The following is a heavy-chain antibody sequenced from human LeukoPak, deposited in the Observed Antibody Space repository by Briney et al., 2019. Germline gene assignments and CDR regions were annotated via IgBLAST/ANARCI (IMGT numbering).Heavy chain of an antibody. CDR2: AFHNGNT. J-gene: IGHJ4*02. CDR1: RGFISGGGYY. Sequence: PSQTLSLSCTVSRGFISGGGYYWGWIRQPPGKGLEWIGYAFHNGNTYYNPSLKSRVTISVDESKNQFSLKLSSVTAADTAVYYCARSLPYSSGWYDYWGQGTLVTVSS. V-gene: IGHV4-30-2*02. D-gene: IGHD6-19*01. CDR3: ARSLPYSSGWYDY.